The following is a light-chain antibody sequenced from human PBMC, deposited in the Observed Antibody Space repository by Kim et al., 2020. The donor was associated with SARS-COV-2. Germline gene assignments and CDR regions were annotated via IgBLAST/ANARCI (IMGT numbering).Light chain of an antibody. J-gene: IGLJ2*01. V-gene: IGLV2-11*01. CDR2: EVS. Sequence: GQSVTLSCTGTISGVGGYNYGSWYQQHPGKAPKLMIYEVSKRPSGVPDRFSGSKSGNTASLTISGLQAEDEADYYCCSYAGSYTVVFGGGTQLTVL. CDR3: CSYAGSYTVV. CDR1: ISGVGGYNY.